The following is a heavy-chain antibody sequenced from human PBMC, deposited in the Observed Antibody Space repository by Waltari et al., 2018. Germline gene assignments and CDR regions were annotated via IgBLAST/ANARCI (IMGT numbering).Heavy chain of an antibody. J-gene: IGHJ5*02. Sequence: QVQLVQSGAEVKKPGSSVKVSCKASGGTFSSYAISWVRQAPGQGLEWMGGISPIFGTAKYAQKFKGRVTITADESTSTAYMELSSLRSEDTAVYYCARGSGIYGDQNWFDPWGQGTLVTVSS. V-gene: IGHV1-69*01. D-gene: IGHD4-17*01. CDR1: GGTFSSYA. CDR2: ISPIFGTA. CDR3: ARGSGIYGDQNWFDP.